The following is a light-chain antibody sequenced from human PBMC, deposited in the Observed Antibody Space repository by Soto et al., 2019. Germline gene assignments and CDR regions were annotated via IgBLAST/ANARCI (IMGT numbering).Light chain of an antibody. CDR2: DVS. CDR1: SIDVGGTNH. V-gene: IGLV2-14*03. Sequence: QAVLPQPDSVSGSPGQSITISCSGTSIDVGGTNHVSWYLQHPGEAPKLIMYDVSNRPSGVSDRFFGSKADNTATLTVSGLQAEVEADYYCCSYTSFRTYVFGHGTKFAGL. CDR3: CSYTSFRTYV. J-gene: IGLJ1*01.